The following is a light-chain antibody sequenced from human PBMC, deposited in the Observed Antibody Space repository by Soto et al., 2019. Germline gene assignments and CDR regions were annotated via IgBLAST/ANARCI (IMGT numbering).Light chain of an antibody. V-gene: IGKV1-5*03. Sequence: DIQMTQSPSTLSASVGDRVTITCRASQSISIWLAWYQQKPGKAPRLLIYKASSLESGVPSRFSGSGSGTEFTLTISSLQPDDSATYYCQQYNSYPLTFGGGTKVESK. J-gene: IGKJ4*01. CDR2: KAS. CDR3: QQYNSYPLT. CDR1: QSISIW.